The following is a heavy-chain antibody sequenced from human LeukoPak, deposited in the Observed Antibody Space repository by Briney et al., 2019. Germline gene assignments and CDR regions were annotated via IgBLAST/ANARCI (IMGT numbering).Heavy chain of an antibody. Sequence: GGSLRLFCAGSGFTFSNYGMQWVRQAPGKGLEGVSVISYEGRTTYYPDSVKGRLNISRNNSRNTLFLQMDSLTPEDTSLYYCAKEWTARISTCYDKWGQGTLVTVSS. V-gene: IGHV3-30*18. CDR2: ISYEGRTT. D-gene: IGHD4/OR15-4a*01. J-gene: IGHJ4*02. CDR1: GFTFSNYG. CDR3: AKEWTARISTCYDK.